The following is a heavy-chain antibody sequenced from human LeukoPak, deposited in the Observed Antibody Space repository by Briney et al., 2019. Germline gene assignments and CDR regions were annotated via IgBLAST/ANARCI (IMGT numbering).Heavy chain of an antibody. D-gene: IGHD6-13*01. CDR1: GFTFSSYA. CDR2: ISGSGGST. CDR3: AKDFPPPSYSSSWFPTYYFDY. V-gene: IGHV3-23*01. J-gene: IGHJ4*02. Sequence: GGSLRLSCAASGFTFSSYAMSWVRQAPGKGLEWVSAISGSGGSTYYADSVKGRFTISRDNSKNTLYLQMNSLRAEDTAVYYCAKDFPPPSYSSSWFPTYYFDYWGQGTLVTVSS.